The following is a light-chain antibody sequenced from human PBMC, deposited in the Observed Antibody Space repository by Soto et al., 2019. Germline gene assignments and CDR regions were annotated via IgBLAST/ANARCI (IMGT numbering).Light chain of an antibody. V-gene: IGKV3-11*01. CDR3: QQRSNWPPET. CDR1: QSLATY. Sequence: EIVLTQSPATLSLSPGDRATLSCRASQSLATYLAWNQQKPGQAPRLLIYDASIRATGVPMRFSGSGSGTDFTLTINNLEPEDFAVYYCQQRSNWPPETFGQGTKVELK. J-gene: IGKJ2*01. CDR2: DAS.